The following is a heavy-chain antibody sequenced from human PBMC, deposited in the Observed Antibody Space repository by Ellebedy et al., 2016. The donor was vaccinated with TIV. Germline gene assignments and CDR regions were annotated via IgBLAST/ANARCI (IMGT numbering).Heavy chain of an antibody. J-gene: IGHJ5*02. D-gene: IGHD2-15*01. CDR3: ARAFCPIVGSCFPGNWWFDP. V-gene: IGHV1-69*10. CDR2: IIPILGIA. CDR1: GGTFSSYA. Sequence: ASVKVSCKASGGTFSSYAISWVRQAPGQGLEWMGGIIPILGIANYAQKFQGRVTITADKSTSTAYMELSSLRSEDTAVYYCARAFCPIVGSCFPGNWWFDPWGQGTLVTVSS.